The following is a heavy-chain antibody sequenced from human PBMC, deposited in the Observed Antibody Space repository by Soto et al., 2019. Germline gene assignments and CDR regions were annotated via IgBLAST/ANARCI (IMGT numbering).Heavy chain of an antibody. Sequence: EVQLVESGGGLVQPGGSLRLSCAASGFTFSNFGMNWVRQAPGKGLEWVSYVSSSSSTIYYADSVKGRFTISRDNAKNSLYLQMNSLRAEDTAVYYCASGLDVTAENWGQGTLVTVSS. CDR2: VSSSSSTI. CDR1: GFTFSNFG. J-gene: IGHJ4*02. CDR3: ASGLDVTAEN. D-gene: IGHD1-1*01. V-gene: IGHV3-48*01.